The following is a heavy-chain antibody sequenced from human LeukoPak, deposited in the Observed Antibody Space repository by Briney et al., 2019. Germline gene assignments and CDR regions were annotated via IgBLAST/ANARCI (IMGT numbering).Heavy chain of an antibody. Sequence: PGGSLRLSCAASGFTVSSNYMSWVRQAPGKGLMWVSSINTDGRTTRYAASVQGRFTISRDNAKNTLSLQMNSLRDDDTAVYYCAKAGASGWYAAGWFDPWGQGTLVTVSS. CDR2: INTDGRTT. V-gene: IGHV3-74*01. D-gene: IGHD6-19*01. CDR3: AKAGASGWYAAGWFDP. CDR1: GFTVSSNY. J-gene: IGHJ5*02.